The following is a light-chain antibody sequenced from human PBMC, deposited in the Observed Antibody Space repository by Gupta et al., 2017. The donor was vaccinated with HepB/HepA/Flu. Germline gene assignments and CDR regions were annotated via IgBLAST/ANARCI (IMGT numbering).Light chain of an antibody. Sequence: DFYMARPPSSLSASVGDRVNLTCRASRTISTYLNWYQQKPGTAPKLLIYATSKLQSGVPSRFSGSGSGTDFTLTISSLQPEDFATYFCQQSYSSPPSFGQGTKLEIK. CDR3: QQSYSSPPS. CDR2: ATS. CDR1: RTISTY. J-gene: IGKJ2*01. V-gene: IGKV1-39*01.